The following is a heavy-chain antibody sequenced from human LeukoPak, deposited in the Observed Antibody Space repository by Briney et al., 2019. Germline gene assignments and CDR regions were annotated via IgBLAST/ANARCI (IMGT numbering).Heavy chain of an antibody. V-gene: IGHV4-4*02. CDR2: IYHSGST. CDR1: GGSISSSNW. J-gene: IGHJ4*02. D-gene: IGHD3-10*01. CDR3: AREGGTYYYGSGSYLRSLYYFDY. Sequence: SGTLSLTCAVPGGSISSSNWWSWVRPPPGKGLEWIGEIYHSGSTNYNPSLKSRVTISVDKSKNQFSLKLSSVTAADTAVYYCAREGGTYYYGSGSYLRSLYYFDYWGQGTLVTVSS.